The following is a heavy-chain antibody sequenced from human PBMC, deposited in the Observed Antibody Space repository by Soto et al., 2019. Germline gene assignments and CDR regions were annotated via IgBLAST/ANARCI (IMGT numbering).Heavy chain of an antibody. CDR1: GYTFTNYP. D-gene: IGHD6-19*01. CDR3: GRESSGSGWSFDF. J-gene: IGHJ4*02. V-gene: IGHV1-18*04. CDR2: INTYNQNT. Sequence: KVSCKDSGYTFTNYPITWVRQAPGQGLEWMGWINTYNQNTIYAQKFQGRVTMTTDTSTSTSYLELGSLRSDDTAVYYCGRESSGSGWSFDFWGQGSLVTVSS.